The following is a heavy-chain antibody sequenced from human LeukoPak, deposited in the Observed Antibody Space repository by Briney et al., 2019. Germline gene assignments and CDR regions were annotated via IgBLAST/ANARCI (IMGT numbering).Heavy chain of an antibody. CDR2: ISAYNGNT. J-gene: IGHJ4*02. V-gene: IGHV1-18*01. CDR1: GYTFTSYG. D-gene: IGHD3-10*01. Sequence: ASVKVSCKASGYTFTSYGISRVRQAPGQGLEWMGWISAYNGNTNYAQKLQGRVTMTTDTSTSTAYMELRSLRSDDTAVYYCARVSVIREALDYWGQGTLVTVSS. CDR3: ARVSVIREALDY.